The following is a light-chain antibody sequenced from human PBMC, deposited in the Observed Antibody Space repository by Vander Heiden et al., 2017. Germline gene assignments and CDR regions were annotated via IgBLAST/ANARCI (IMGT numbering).Light chain of an antibody. CDR1: QNIHNY. J-gene: IGKJ1*01. Sequence: DIQMTQSPSSLSASVGDRVTITCRASQNIHNYLNWYHQEPGRAPKLLIYSASSLRSGVPSRFSGSGYGTDFTLTISSLRPEDFVTYFCQQTYSSPLTCGQGTKVEVK. CDR3: QQTYSSPLT. CDR2: SAS. V-gene: IGKV1-39*01.